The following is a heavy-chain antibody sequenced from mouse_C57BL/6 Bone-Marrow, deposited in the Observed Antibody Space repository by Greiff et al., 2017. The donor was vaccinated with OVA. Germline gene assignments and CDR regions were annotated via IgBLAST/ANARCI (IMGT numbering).Heavy chain of an antibody. CDR1: GYTFTSYW. J-gene: IGHJ3*01. CDR2: IDPSDSYT. V-gene: IGHV1-50*01. Sequence: VQLQQPGAELVKPGASVKLSCKASGYTFTSYWMQWVKQRPGQGLEWIGEIDPSDSYTNYNQKFKGKATLTVDTSSSTAYMQLSSLASEDSAVYYCARLDWDVYAWFAYWGQGTLVTVSA. CDR3: ARLDWDVYAWFAY. D-gene: IGHD4-1*01.